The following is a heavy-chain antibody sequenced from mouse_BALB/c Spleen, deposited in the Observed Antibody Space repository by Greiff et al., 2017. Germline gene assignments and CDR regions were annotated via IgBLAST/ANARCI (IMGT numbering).Heavy chain of an antibody. CDR1: GYTFTSYW. Sequence: QVQLQQPGAELVRPGASVKLSCKASGYTFTSYWINWVKQRPGQGLEWIGNIYPSDSYTNYNQKFKDKATLTVDKSSSTAYMQLSSPTSEDSAVYYCTRPYYYGSSWFAYWGQGTLVTVSA. V-gene: IGHV1-69*02. J-gene: IGHJ3*01. CDR3: TRPYYYGSSWFAY. CDR2: IYPSDSYT. D-gene: IGHD1-1*01.